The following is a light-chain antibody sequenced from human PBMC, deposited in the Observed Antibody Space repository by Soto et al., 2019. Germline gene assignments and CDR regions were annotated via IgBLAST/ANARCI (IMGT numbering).Light chain of an antibody. CDR3: QQSNTWPWT. CDR2: GTS. V-gene: IGKV3-15*01. Sequence: EIVMTQSPATLSVSPGERATLSCRASQSVSSNLAWYQQKPGQGPRLLIYGTSTRATGIPARFSGSGSGTEFTLPINSLQSEDFAVYYCQQSNTWPWTFGKGTKV. J-gene: IGKJ1*01. CDR1: QSVSSN.